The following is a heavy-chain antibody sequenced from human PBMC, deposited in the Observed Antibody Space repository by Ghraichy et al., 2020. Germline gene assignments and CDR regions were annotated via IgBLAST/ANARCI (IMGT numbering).Heavy chain of an antibody. V-gene: IGHV3-23*01. CDR3: AKRAGRAATTTSDY. CDR1: GFVFDTYA. CDR2: ISPSGNTP. D-gene: IGHD4-11*01. J-gene: IGHJ4*02. Sequence: GGSLRLSCAASGFVFDTYAMRWVRQAPGKGLEWVSAISPSGNTPYYADSVKGRFTISRDNSKNTVYLQMNSLRADDTATYHCAKRAGRAATTTSDYWGQGALVTVSS.